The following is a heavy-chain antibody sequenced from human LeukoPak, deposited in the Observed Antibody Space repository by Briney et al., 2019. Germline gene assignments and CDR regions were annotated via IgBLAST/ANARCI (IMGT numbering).Heavy chain of an antibody. CDR3: ATESGTYSGTCFDY. Sequence: PGGSLRLSCAGSGFTFSTSGMNWVRQAPGKGPEWISYISSTSNTMYYADSVKGRFTISRDNAKNSLYLQMNSLRAEDTAVYYCATESGTYSGTCFDYWGQGTLVTVSS. CDR2: ISSTSNTM. V-gene: IGHV3-48*01. D-gene: IGHD1-26*01. CDR1: GFTFSTSG. J-gene: IGHJ4*02.